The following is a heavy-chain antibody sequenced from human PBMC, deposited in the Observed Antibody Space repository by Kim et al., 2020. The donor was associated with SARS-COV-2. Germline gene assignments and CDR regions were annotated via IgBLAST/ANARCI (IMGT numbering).Heavy chain of an antibody. CDR3: ARGPPRADCGANCYLDY. CDR2: IYASGST. V-gene: IGHV4-4*07. D-gene: IGHD2-21*01. CDR1: GGSISTNY. J-gene: IGHJ4*02. Sequence: SETLSLTCTVSGGSISTNYWGWIRQSAGKGLEWIGRIYASGSTDYNASLKSRVAMSVDTSKNQFSLELSSVTAADTAVYFCARGPPRADCGANCYLDYWGQGILVTV.